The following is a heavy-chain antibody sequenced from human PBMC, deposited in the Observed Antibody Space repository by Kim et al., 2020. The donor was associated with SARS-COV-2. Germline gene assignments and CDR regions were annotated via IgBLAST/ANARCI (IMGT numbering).Heavy chain of an antibody. CDR3: ASPRVHIVATGLLGWYFEL. CDR2: IYYSGST. V-gene: IGHV4-39*01. J-gene: IGHJ2*01. D-gene: IGHD5-12*01. CDR1: GGSISSSSYY. Sequence: SETLSLTCTVSGGSISSSSYYWGWIRQPPGKGLEWIGSIYYSGSTYYNPSLKSRVTISVDTSKNQFSLKLNSVTAADTAVYDCASPRVHIVATGLLGWYFELWGRRSLVSVS.